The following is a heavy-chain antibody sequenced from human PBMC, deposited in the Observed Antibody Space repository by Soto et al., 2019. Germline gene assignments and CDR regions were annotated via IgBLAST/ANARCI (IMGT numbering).Heavy chain of an antibody. CDR1: GYTFSDFD. J-gene: IGHJ6*02. D-gene: IGHD3-16*01. V-gene: IGHV1-8*01. CDR2: MNAKSGDT. CDR3: ARGNPFNYAGFDV. Sequence: ASVKVSCKASGYTFSDFDINWLRQASGQGPEWMGWMNAKSGDTFFAQRFQGKFNLTWDTSLSTAYMEVGSLTSDDTAMYYCARGNPFNYAGFDVCGQAPTVTVSS.